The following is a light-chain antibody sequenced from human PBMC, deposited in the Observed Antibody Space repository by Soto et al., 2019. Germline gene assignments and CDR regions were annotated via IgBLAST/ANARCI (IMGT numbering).Light chain of an antibody. V-gene: IGLV2-14*03. Sequence: QSVLTQPASVSGSPGQSVTVSCPGTSSDVGGYDYVSWYQQHPGEAPKLMIYEVTSRPSGVSNRFSGSKSGNTASLTISGLQPEDEADYFCSSYTTGSTLPFVFGGGSKVTVL. CDR2: EVT. CDR1: SSDVGGYDY. CDR3: SSYTTGSTLPFV. J-gene: IGLJ1*01.